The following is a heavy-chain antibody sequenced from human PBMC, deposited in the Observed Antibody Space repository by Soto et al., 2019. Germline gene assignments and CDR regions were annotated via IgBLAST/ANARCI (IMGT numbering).Heavy chain of an antibody. J-gene: IGHJ6*03. Sequence: GGSLRLSCAASGFTFSSYAMSWVRQAPGKGLEWVSAISGSGGSTYYADSVKGRFTISRDNSKNTLYLQMNSLRAEDTAVYCCAKVYSSSWYYYYYYMDVWGKGTTVTVSS. CDR1: GFTFSSYA. CDR2: ISGSGGST. V-gene: IGHV3-23*01. D-gene: IGHD6-13*01. CDR3: AKVYSSSWYYYYYYMDV.